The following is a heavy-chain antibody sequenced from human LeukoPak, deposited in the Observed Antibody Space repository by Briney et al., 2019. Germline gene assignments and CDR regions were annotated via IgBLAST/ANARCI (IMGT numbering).Heavy chain of an antibody. Sequence: SETLSLTCSVSGGPISNRTCYWGWIRQPPGKGLERIGGVYYTGTTYYSPSLNSRVTVSIDTSNKQFSLRLTSVTAADTAVYYCARRAVVAAAVSYFDYWGQGILVTVSS. J-gene: IGHJ4*02. CDR2: VYYTGTT. V-gene: IGHV4-39*01. CDR1: GGPISNRTCY. CDR3: ARRAVVAAAVSYFDY. D-gene: IGHD2-2*01.